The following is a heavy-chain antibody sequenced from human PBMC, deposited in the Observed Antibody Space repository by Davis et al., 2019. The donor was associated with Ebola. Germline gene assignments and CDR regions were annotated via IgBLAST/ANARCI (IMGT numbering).Heavy chain of an antibody. D-gene: IGHD6-13*01. CDR2: ISSSSSTI. CDR1: GFTFSSYS. Sequence: GESLKISCAASGFTFSSYSMNWVRQAPGKGLEWVSYISSSSSTIYYADSVKGRFTISRDNAKNSLYLQMNSLRDEDTAVYYCARDGGEQQLANFDYWGQGTLVTVSS. CDR3: ARDGGEQQLANFDY. V-gene: IGHV3-48*02. J-gene: IGHJ4*02.